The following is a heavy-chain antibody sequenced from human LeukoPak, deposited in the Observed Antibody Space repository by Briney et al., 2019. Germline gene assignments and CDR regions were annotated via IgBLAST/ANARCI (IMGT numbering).Heavy chain of an antibody. V-gene: IGHV3-30*18. Sequence: GGSLGLSCAASGFTFSSYGMHWVRQAPGKGLEWVAVISYDGSNKYYADSVKGRFTISRDNSKNTLYLQMNSLRAEDTAVYYCAKGGGVVAAKPGGYFQHWGQGTLVTVSS. J-gene: IGHJ1*01. CDR1: GFTFSSYG. CDR2: ISYDGSNK. D-gene: IGHD2-15*01. CDR3: AKGGGVVAAKPGGYFQH.